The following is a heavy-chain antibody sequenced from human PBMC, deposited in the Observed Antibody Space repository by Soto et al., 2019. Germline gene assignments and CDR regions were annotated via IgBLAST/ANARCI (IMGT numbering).Heavy chain of an antibody. V-gene: IGHV3-48*03. D-gene: IGHD3-3*01. J-gene: IGHJ5*02. CDR1: GFTFSSYE. CDR2: ISSSGSAI. Sequence: GGSLRLSCAASGFTFSSYEMNWVRQAPGKGLEWVSYISSSGSAIYYADSVKGRFTISRDNAKNSLYLQMNSLRAEDTAVYYCARDSRFLEWLEYTPNWFDPWCQGTLVTVS. CDR3: ARDSRFLEWLEYTPNWFDP.